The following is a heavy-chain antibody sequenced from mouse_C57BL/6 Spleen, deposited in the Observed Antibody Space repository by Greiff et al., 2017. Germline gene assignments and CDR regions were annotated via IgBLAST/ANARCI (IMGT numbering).Heavy chain of an antibody. J-gene: IGHJ2*01. V-gene: IGHV5-17*01. Sequence: DVKLVESGGGLVKPGGSLKLSCAASGFTFSDYGMHWVRQAPEKGLEWVAYISSGSSTIYYADTVKGRFTISRDNAKNTLFLQMTSLRSEDTAMYYCARATVASFDYWGQGTTLTVSS. CDR2: ISSGSSTI. CDR3: ARATVASFDY. D-gene: IGHD1-1*01. CDR1: GFTFSDYG.